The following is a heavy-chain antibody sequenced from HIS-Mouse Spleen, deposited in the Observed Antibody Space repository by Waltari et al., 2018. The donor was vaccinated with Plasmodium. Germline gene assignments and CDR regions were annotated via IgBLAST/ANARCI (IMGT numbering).Heavy chain of an antibody. J-gene: IGHJ4*02. Sequence: VQLVESGGGLVQPGGSLRLSCAASGFPFRSYSMNWVRQAPGKGLEWVSYISSSSSTIYYADSVKGRFTISRDNAKNSLYLQMNSLRAEDTAVYYCARELANPFDYWGQGTLVTVSS. CDR3: ARELANPFDY. CDR2: ISSSSSTI. CDR1: GFPFRSYS. V-gene: IGHV3-48*01. D-gene: IGHD1-1*01.